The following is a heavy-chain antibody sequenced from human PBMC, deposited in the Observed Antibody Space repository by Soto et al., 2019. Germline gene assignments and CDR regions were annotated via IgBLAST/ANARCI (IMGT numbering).Heavy chain of an antibody. D-gene: IGHD3-10*01. CDR3: AGGGVRGVITRTRDYYGMDV. CDR2: IYPGDSDT. V-gene: IGHV5-51*01. CDR1: GYSFTSYW. Sequence: RGESLKISCKGSGYSFTSYWIGWVRQMPGKGLEWMGVIYPGDSDTRYSPSFQGQVTISADKSISTAYLQWSSLKASDTAMYYCAGGGVRGVITRTRDYYGMDVWGQGTTVTVSS. J-gene: IGHJ6*02.